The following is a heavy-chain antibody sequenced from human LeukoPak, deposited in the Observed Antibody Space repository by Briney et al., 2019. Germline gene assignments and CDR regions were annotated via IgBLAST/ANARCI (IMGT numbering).Heavy chain of an antibody. D-gene: IGHD3-3*01. CDR1: GFTFRHYA. Sequence: GGSLRLSCAASGFTFRHYAMIWVGQAPGEGLEWVSAITASGSSTYYADSVKGRSTISRDNSKNTLYLQMSSLRAEDTALYYCARDYPTFGVVTIFDYWGQGALVTVSS. CDR3: ARDYPTFGVVTIFDY. J-gene: IGHJ4*02. V-gene: IGHV3-23*01. CDR2: ITASGSST.